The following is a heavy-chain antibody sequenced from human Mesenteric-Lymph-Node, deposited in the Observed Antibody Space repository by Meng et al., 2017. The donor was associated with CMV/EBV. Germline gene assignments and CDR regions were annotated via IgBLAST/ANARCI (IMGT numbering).Heavy chain of an antibody. V-gene: IGHV3-30*02. CDR2: IRLDGSNK. CDR1: GITFSTYG. J-gene: IGHJ6*02. D-gene: IGHD3-10*01. Sequence: GGSLRLSCVASGITFSTYGMHWVRQAPGKGLEWVSFIRLDGSNKYYSDSVKGRFTISRDNSKNTLYLQMNSLRAEDTAVYYCAQGVTPIYYYYGMDVWGQGTTVTVSS. CDR3: AQGVTPIYYYYGMDV.